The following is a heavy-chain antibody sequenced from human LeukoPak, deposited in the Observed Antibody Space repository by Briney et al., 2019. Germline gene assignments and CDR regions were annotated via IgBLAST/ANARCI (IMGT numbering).Heavy chain of an antibody. CDR2: INHSGST. Sequence: PSETLSLTCAVYGGSFSGYYCSWIRQPPGKGLEWIGEINHSGSTNYNPSLKSRVTISVDTSKNQFSLKLSSVTAADTAVYYCARYLRKYDFWSGFDAFDIWGQGTMVTVSS. J-gene: IGHJ3*02. D-gene: IGHD3-3*01. CDR3: ARYLRKYDFWSGFDAFDI. CDR1: GGSFSGYY. V-gene: IGHV4-34*01.